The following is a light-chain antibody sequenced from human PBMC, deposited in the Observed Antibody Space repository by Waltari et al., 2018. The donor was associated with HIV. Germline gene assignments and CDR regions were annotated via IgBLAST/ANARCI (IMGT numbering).Light chain of an antibody. Sequence: SSVLTQDPAVSVALGQTVRITCQGDSLRNYFASWYQQKPGQAPVLVMYAKNSRPSGIPNRCSGCNSGNTASLTITGAQAEDEADYYCNSRDSSGNHLYWVFGGGTKLTVL. CDR3: NSRDSSGNHLYWV. J-gene: IGLJ3*02. CDR2: AKN. V-gene: IGLV3-19*01. CDR1: SLRNYF.